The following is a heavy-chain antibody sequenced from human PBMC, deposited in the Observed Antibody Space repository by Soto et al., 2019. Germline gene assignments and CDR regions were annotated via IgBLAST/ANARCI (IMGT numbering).Heavy chain of an antibody. Sequence: EVQLLESGGGLVQPGGSLRLSCVVSGFTFSTYAMSWVRQAPGKGLEWVSTISSSGGNTYYADSVKGRFTISRDNSKNTVYLQMNSLSAGDTAVYYCARPMIVVVISVFYHWGQGTLATVSS. CDR1: GFTFSTYA. CDR3: ARPMIVVVISVFYH. V-gene: IGHV3-23*01. CDR2: ISSSGGNT. D-gene: IGHD3-22*01. J-gene: IGHJ1*01.